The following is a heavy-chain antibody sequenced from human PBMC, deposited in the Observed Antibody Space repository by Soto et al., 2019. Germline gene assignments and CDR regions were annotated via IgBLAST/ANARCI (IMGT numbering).Heavy chain of an antibody. V-gene: IGHV1-2*02. D-gene: IGHD2-21*01. CDR1: GYTFTGSQ. J-gene: IGHJ4*02. CDR2: INPNSGGT. Sequence: QVQLVQSGAEVKKPGASVKVSCKASGYTFTGSQIHWVRQAPGQGLEWMGWINPNSGGTNYAQKFQGRVTITSDTSITTGYMEIKGLTSDDTAVYYCARGRTIVSPGNWGQGTLVSVSS. CDR3: ARGRTIVSPGN.